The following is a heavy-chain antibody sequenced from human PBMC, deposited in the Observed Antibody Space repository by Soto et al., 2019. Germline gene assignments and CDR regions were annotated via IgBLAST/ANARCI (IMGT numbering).Heavy chain of an antibody. Sequence: QVQLVESGGGVVQPGRSLRLSCAASGFTFSSYAMHWVRQAPGKGLEWVAVMSYDGSNKYYVDSVKGRFTISRDNSKNTLYLKMNSLRAEDTAVYYCARDKSPYSSGWHNRHFDYWGQGTLVTVSS. CDR2: MSYDGSNK. CDR3: ARDKSPYSSGWHNRHFDY. CDR1: GFTFSSYA. D-gene: IGHD6-19*01. J-gene: IGHJ4*02. V-gene: IGHV3-30-3*01.